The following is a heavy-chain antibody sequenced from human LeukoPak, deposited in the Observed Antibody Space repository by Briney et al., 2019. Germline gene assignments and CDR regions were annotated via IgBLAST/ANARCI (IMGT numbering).Heavy chain of an antibody. V-gene: IGHV1-69*05. J-gene: IGHJ3*02. D-gene: IGHD1-7*01. CDR2: IIPISGTA. Sequence: SVKVSCKASGGTFSSYAISWVRQAPGQGLEWMGGIIPISGTANYAQKFQGRVTITTDESTSTAYMELSSLRSEDTAVYYCARSGRPSLELLAGAFDIWGQGTMVTVSS. CDR1: GGTFSSYA. CDR3: ARSGRPSLELLAGAFDI.